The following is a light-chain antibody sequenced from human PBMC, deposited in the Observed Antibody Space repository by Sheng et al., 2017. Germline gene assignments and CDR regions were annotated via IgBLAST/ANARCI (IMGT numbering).Light chain of an antibody. V-gene: IGKV3D-15*01. CDR3: QQYGDSVT. Sequence: EIVMTQSPATLSVSPGERATLSCRASQSVSSNLAWYQQKPGQAPRLLIYGASTRATGIPDRFSGSGSGTDFTLTVSALEPEDYAVYYCQQYGDSVTFGQGTKVDIK. CDR1: QSVSSN. CDR2: GAS. J-gene: IGKJ1*01.